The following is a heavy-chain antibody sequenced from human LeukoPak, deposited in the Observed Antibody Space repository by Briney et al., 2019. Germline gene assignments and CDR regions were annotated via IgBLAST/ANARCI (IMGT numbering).Heavy chain of an antibody. V-gene: IGHV3-23*01. CDR3: ARARCSGGSCYHQKYYYYYYYMDV. Sequence: GGTLRLSCAASGFTFSRNGMTWVRQAPGKGLEWVSAISGSGGNTYYADSVKGRFTISRDNSKNTLYLQMNSLRAEDTAVYYCARARCSGGSCYHQKYYYYYYYMDVWGKGTTVTVSS. CDR2: ISGSGGNT. CDR1: GFTFSRNG. D-gene: IGHD2-15*01. J-gene: IGHJ6*03.